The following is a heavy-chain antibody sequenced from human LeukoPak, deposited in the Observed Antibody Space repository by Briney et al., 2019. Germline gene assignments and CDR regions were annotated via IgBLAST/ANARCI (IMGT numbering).Heavy chain of an antibody. V-gene: IGHV4-39*07. CDR2: INHSGST. D-gene: IGHD1-26*01. Sequence: PSETLSLTCTVSGGSISSGDYYWSWIRQPPGEGLEWIGEINHSGSTNYNPSLKSRVTISVDTSKNQFSLKLSSVTAADTAFYYCASQGHHGKIVGTTLSYFYMDVWGKGTTVTVSS. J-gene: IGHJ6*03. CDR3: ASQGHHGKIVGTTLSYFYMDV. CDR1: GGSISSGDYY.